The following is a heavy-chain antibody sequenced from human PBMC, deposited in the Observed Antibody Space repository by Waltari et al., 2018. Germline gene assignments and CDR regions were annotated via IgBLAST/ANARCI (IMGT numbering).Heavy chain of an antibody. D-gene: IGHD3-22*01. V-gene: IGHV4-59*01. CDR2: IYYSGRT. CDR3: ARGTGYYNERTDPRHYMDV. CDR1: GGSISSYY. Sequence: QVQLQESGPGLVKPSETLSLTCTVSGGSISSYYWSWIRQPPGKGLEWIGYIYYSGRTNYDPSQKGGVNMTVDTSKNQFSLKLSSVTGADTAVYYGARGTGYYNERTDPRHYMDVWGKGTTVTVSS. J-gene: IGHJ6*03.